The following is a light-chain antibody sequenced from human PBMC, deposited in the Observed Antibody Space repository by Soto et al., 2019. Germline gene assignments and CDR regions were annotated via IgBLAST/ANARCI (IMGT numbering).Light chain of an antibody. J-gene: IGKJ2*01. Sequence: EVVMTQSPATLSLSPGERATLSCRASHIGGSYLAWYQQKPGQAPRLLIYEASNRATGSPARFSGSGAGADFTLTISNLEPDDFAVYYCHQRSNWPPTFGQGTKVDNK. V-gene: IGKV3-11*01. CDR2: EAS. CDR3: HQRSNWPPT. CDR1: HIGGSY.